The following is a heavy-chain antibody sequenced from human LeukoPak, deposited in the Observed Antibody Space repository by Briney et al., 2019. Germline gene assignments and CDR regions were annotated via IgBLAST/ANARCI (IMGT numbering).Heavy chain of an antibody. V-gene: IGHV3-30*02. J-gene: IGHJ3*02. D-gene: IGHD6-13*01. CDR2: IRYDGSNK. CDR3: ARDLSPAAGLISDAFDI. Sequence: PGGSLRLSCAASGFTLSSYGMHWVRQAPGKGLEWVAFIRYDGSNKYYADSVKGRFTISRDNAKNSLYLQMNSLRAEDTAVYYCARDLSPAAGLISDAFDIWGQGTMVTVSS. CDR1: GFTLSSYG.